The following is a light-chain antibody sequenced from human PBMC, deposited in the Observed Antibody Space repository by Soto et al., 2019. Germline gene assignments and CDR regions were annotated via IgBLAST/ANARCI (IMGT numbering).Light chain of an antibody. V-gene: IGKV1-5*01. CDR1: QSISSW. Sequence: DIQMTQSPSSLSASVGDRVTITCRASQSISSWLAWYQQKPGKAPKLLIFDAFSLESGVPSRFSGSRSGTEFTLTISSLQPDDYATYYCQQYNSYSPLTFGGGIKVEIK. CDR2: DAF. CDR3: QQYNSYSPLT. J-gene: IGKJ4*01.